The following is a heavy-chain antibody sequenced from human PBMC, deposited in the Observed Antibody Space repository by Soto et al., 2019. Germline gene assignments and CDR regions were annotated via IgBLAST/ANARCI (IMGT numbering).Heavy chain of an antibody. CDR1: GFTFVSYA. CDR2: INSGGVYT. J-gene: IGHJ1*01. D-gene: IGHD2-15*01. V-gene: IGHV3-23*01. Sequence: EVQLLESGGNLVEPGGSLRLSCAASGFTFVSYAMTWVRQAPGKGPEWVSTINSGGVYTYYADSVKGRFVISRDNSKSTLYLLMNSLRAEDTALYYCARGLDCSGESCPWAFFKDWGQGTLVTVSS. CDR3: ARGLDCSGESCPWAFFKD.